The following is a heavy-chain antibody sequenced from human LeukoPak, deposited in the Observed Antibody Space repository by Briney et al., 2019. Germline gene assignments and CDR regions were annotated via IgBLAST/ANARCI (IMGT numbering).Heavy chain of an antibody. D-gene: IGHD1-14*01. CDR2: IYWDDDK. V-gene: IGHV2-5*02. CDR1: GFSLSSSGMG. Sequence: SGPTLVNPTQTLTLTCAFSGFSLSSSGMGVGWIRQPPGKALEWLALIYWDDDKRYSPSLKSRLTVTKDTSKNQVVLMMTNMDPVDTATYYCAHRRGRYGPYYFDYWGQGTLVTVSS. CDR3: AHRRGRYGPYYFDY. J-gene: IGHJ4*02.